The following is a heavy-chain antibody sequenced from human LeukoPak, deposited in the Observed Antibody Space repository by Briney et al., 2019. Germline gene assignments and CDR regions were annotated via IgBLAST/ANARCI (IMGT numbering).Heavy chain of an antibody. J-gene: IGHJ6*03. CDR3: ARENCSSTSCDYMNV. D-gene: IGHD2-2*01. CDR2: ITSDGTNE. V-gene: IGHV3-30-3*01. Sequence: GGSLRLSCAASGFTFRAYIMHWVRQAPGKGLEWVAVITSDGTNEYYADAVKGRFTISRDNSKTTLYLHMNSLRGEDTAVYYCARENCSSTSCDYMNVWGKGTTVTVSS. CDR1: GFTFRAYI.